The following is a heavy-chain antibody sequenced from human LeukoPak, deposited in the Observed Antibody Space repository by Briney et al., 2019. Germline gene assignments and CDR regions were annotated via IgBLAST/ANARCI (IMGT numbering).Heavy chain of an antibody. D-gene: IGHD3-16*02. CDR1: GGTFSSYA. V-gene: IGHV1-69*01. CDR3: ARGGMITFGGVIPLPWFDP. J-gene: IGHJ5*02. CDR2: IIPIFGTA. Sequence: GASVKVSCKASGGTFSSYAISWVRQAPGRGLEWMGGIIPIFGTANYAQKFQGRVTITADESTSTAYMELSSLRSEDTAVYYCARGGMITFGGVIPLPWFDPWGQGTLVTVSS.